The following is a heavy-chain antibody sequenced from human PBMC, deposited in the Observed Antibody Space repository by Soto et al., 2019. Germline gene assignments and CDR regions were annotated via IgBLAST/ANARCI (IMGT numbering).Heavy chain of an antibody. CDR1: GYSFTSYW. J-gene: IGHJ6*02. V-gene: IGHV5-10-1*01. CDR3: ARNMGYCSSTRCYIFYYGFDD. CDR2: IDPSDSYT. Sequence: GESLKISCKGSGYSFTSYWISWVRQMPGKGLEWMGRIDPSDSYTNYSPSFQGHVTISADKSISTAYLQWSSLKASDTAMYYCARNMGYCSSTRCYIFYYGFDDWGQGTTVTVSS. D-gene: IGHD2-2*01.